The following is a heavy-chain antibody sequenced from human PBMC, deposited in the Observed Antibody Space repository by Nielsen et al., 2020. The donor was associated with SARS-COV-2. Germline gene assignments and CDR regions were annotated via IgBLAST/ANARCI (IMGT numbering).Heavy chain of an antibody. CDR2: IIPIFGTA. Sequence: VRQAPGQGLEWMGGIIPIFGTANYAQKFQGRVTITADESTSTAYMELSSLRSEDTAVYYCARDLYHPHQNFGSFNWFDAWGQGTLVTVSS. D-gene: IGHD3-10*01. J-gene: IGHJ5*02. V-gene: IGHV1-69*01. CDR3: ARDLYHPHQNFGSFNWFDA.